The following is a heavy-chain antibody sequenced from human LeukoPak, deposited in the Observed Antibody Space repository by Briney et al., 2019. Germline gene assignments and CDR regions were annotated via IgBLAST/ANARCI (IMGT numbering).Heavy chain of an antibody. D-gene: IGHD2-2*01. J-gene: IGHJ4*02. CDR1: GYTFTGYY. CDR3: ARNPWGYCSSTSCYGY. Sequence: ASVKVSCKASGYTFTGYYMHWVRQAPGQGLEWMGWINPNSGGTNYAQKFQGRVTMTRDTSISTAYMELSRLRSDDTAVYYCARNPWGYCSSTSCYGYWGQGTLVTVSS. CDR2: INPNSGGT. V-gene: IGHV1-2*02.